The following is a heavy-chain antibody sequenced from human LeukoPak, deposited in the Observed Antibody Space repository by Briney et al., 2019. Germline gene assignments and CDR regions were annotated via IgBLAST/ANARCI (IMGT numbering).Heavy chain of an antibody. CDR3: AKRREGSSWTRFEY. D-gene: IGHD5-24*01. CDR1: GFTFSSYW. CDR2: IGGSGGRT. Sequence: GGSLRLSCAASGFTFSSYWMHWVRQAPGKGLEWVSAIGGSGGRTYYADSVKGQFTISRDNSKNTLYLQMNSLRAEDTAVYYCAKRREGSSWTRFEYWGQGTLVTVSS. J-gene: IGHJ4*02. V-gene: IGHV3-23*01.